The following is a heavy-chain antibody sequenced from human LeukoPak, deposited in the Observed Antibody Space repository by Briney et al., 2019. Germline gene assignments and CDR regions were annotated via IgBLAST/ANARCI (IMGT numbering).Heavy chain of an antibody. CDR3: ARGGWVRGVLTRTGLDY. D-gene: IGHD3-10*01. V-gene: IGHV1-8*03. J-gene: IGHJ4*02. Sequence: ASVKVSCKASGYTFTSYDINWVRQATGQGLEWMGWMNPNSGNTGYAQKFQGRVTITRNTSIGTAYMELSSLRSEDTAVYYCARGGWVRGVLTRTGLDYWGQGTLVTVSS. CDR2: MNPNSGNT. CDR1: GYTFTSYD.